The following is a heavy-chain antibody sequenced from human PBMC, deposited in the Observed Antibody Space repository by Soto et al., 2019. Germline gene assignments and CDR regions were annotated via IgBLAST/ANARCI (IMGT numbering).Heavy chain of an antibody. CDR1: GGSISSGGYY. CDR3: ARARGSSSSSPRRNFDY. J-gene: IGHJ4*02. CDR2: IYYSGST. V-gene: IGHV4-31*03. Sequence: QVQLQESGPGLVKPSQTLSLTCTVSGGSISSGGYYWSWIRQHPGKGLEWIGYIYYSGSTYYNPSLKNRVTISVDTSKNQFSLKLSSVTAADTAVYYCARARGSSSSSPRRNFDYWGQGTLVTVSS. D-gene: IGHD6-6*01.